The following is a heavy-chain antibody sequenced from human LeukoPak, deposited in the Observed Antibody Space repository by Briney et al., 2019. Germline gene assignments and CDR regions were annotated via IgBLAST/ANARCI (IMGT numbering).Heavy chain of an antibody. J-gene: IGHJ4*02. V-gene: IGHV4-34*01. CDR1: GVSFGRYS. Sequence: PSETLSLTCAVSGVSFGRYSWTWIRQSPGKGLECIGEINFSGYTKYNPSLKSRVTMSVDTSKNQFSLKLSSVTAADTAVYYCARRRRDYYYDSSGPTAFDYWGQGTLVTVSS. CDR3: ARRRRDYYYDSSGPTAFDY. D-gene: IGHD3-22*01. CDR2: INFSGYT.